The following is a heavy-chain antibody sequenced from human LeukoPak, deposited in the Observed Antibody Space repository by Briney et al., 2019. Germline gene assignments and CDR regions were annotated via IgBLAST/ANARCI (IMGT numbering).Heavy chain of an antibody. Sequence: ASVKVSCKASGYTFTNYAINWVRQATGQGLEWMGWMNPNSGNTGYAQKFQGRVTITRNTSMSTAYMELRSLRSEDTAVYYCARRNGNWFDPWGQGTLVTVSS. J-gene: IGHJ5*02. CDR1: GYTFTNYA. CDR3: ARRNGNWFDP. D-gene: IGHD2-8*01. V-gene: IGHV1-8*03. CDR2: MNPNSGNT.